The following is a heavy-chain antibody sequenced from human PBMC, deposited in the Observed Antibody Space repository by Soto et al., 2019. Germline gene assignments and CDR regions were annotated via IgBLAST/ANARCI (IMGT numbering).Heavy chain of an antibody. CDR3: AREGSSGRYYFDH. D-gene: IGHD6-19*01. V-gene: IGHV4-4*07. J-gene: IGHJ4*02. Sequence: SETLSLTCTVSGDSMSSYCWNWIRQPAGKGLEWIGRIYSSGSTNYNSSLKSRITMSVDTSKNQFSLNLSFVTAADTAVYYCAREGSSGRYYFDHWGQGTLVTVSS. CDR1: GDSMSSYC. CDR2: IYSSGST.